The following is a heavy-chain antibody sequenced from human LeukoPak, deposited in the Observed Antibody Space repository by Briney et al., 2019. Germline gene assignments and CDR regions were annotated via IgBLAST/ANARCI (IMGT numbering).Heavy chain of an antibody. V-gene: IGHV3-23*01. CDR3: AKGPTDGF. CDR2: INDAGTT. CDR1: GFTFSRHA. Sequence: PGGSLRLSCAASGFTFSRHAMNWVRQAPGKGLEWVSVINDAGTTYYADSVQGRFTISRDNSKNTLYLQMNSLRAEDTAVYYCAKGPTDGFWGQGILVTVSS. J-gene: IGHJ4*02.